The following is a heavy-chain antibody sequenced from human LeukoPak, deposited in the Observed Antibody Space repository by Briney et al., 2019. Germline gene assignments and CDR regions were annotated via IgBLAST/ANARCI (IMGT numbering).Heavy chain of an antibody. CDR3: AKDATPALGTVYMDV. D-gene: IGHD6-13*01. Sequence: GGSLRLSCAASGFTFSSYAMSWVRQAPGKGLEWVSAISGSGGSTYYADSVKGRSTISRDNDRNSIYLQMNSLRAEDTAVYYCAKDATPALGTVYMDVWGKGTTVTISS. CDR1: GFTFSSYA. V-gene: IGHV3-23*01. CDR2: ISGSGGST. J-gene: IGHJ6*03.